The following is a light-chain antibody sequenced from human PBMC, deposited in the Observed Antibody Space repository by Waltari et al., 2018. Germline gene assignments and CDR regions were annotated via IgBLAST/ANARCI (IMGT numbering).Light chain of an antibody. CDR1: QTISSY. CDR2: AAT. V-gene: IGKV1-39*01. CDR3: QQTYTAST. J-gene: IGKJ3*01. Sequence: DIQLTQSPSSLSASVGDRVTITCRTDQTISSYLSWYQQKPVRAPQLLIYAATSLHVRVPSRFIGSGSVTDFTLTISSLQPEDFATYYCQQTYTASTFGPGTKVDVK.